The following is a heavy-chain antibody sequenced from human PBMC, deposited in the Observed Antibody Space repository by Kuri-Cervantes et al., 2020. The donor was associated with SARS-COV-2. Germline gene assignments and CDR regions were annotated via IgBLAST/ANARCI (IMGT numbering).Heavy chain of an antibody. CDR3: ARDSITMVQGVTSDAFDI. CDR1: GFTFSDYY. CDR2: ISSSGSTI. J-gene: IGHJ3*02. Sequence: GESLKISCAASGFTFSDYYMSWIRQAPGKGLEWVSYISSSGSTIYYADSVKGQFTISRDNAKNSLYLQMNSLRAEDTAVYYCARDSITMVQGVTSDAFDIWGQGTMVTVSS. V-gene: IGHV3-11*01. D-gene: IGHD3-10*01.